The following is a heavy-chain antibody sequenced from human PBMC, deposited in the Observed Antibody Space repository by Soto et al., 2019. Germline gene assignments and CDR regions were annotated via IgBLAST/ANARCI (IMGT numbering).Heavy chain of an antibody. D-gene: IGHD7-27*01. Sequence: PSETLSLTCTVSGDSLSGGDYYWSWLRQPPGKGLEWIGDIYYTGFTFYNPSLKSRLTISLDSSKNQFYLRLSSVTAADTAVYHGARAPGDLVYYFDYWGQGTLVTVSS. CDR1: GDSLSGGDYY. CDR3: ARAPGDLVYYFDY. J-gene: IGHJ4*02. V-gene: IGHV4-30-4*08. CDR2: IYYTGFT.